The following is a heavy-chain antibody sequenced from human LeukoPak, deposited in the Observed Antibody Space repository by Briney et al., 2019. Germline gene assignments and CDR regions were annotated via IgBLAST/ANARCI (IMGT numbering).Heavy chain of an antibody. J-gene: IGHJ4*02. D-gene: IGHD6-13*01. V-gene: IGHV4-39*07. Sequence: PSETLSLTCTVSGGSISSSSYYWGWIRQPPGTGLEWIGSIYYSGSTYYNPSLKSRLTISVDTSKNQFSLKLSSVTAADTAVYYCARRGLTKQLVRRWGQYVDYWGQGTLVTVSS. CDR2: IYYSGST. CDR3: ARRGLTKQLVRRWGQYVDY. CDR1: GGSISSSSYY.